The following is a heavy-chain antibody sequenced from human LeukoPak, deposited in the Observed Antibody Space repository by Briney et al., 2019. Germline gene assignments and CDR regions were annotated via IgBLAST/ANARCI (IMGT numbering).Heavy chain of an antibody. V-gene: IGHV3-21*01. CDR3: ARDPQEYCSGGSCSIFDY. D-gene: IGHD2-15*01. J-gene: IGHJ4*02. Sequence: GGSLRLSCVGSGFSFSSFEVNWVRQAPGKGLEWVSSLSGSSSYLYYADSVKSLFTISQDNARNSLYLQMNSLRAEDTALYYCARDPQEYCSGGSCSIFDYWGQVTLVTVAS. CDR1: GFSFSSFE. CDR2: LSGSSSYL.